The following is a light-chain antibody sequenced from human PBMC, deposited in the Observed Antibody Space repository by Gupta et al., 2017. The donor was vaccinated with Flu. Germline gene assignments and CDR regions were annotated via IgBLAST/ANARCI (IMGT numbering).Light chain of an antibody. V-gene: IGKV1-5*03. J-gene: IGKJ1*01. Sequence: VGDRVTITCRASQNIDIWLAWYQQKPGKVPRLLIYKASTLESGVPSRFSGSGSGTEFSLTISSLQPDDFATYYCQRYDSLWTFGQWTRVEIK. CDR1: QNIDIW. CDR2: KAS. CDR3: QRYDSLWT.